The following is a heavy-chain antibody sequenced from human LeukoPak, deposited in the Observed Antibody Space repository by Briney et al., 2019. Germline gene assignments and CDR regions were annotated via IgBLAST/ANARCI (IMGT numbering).Heavy chain of an antibody. V-gene: IGHV3-7*01. D-gene: IGHD1-26*01. J-gene: IGHJ6*04. CDR1: GVTFSSYW. CDR3: ARDQEWELMPLDV. CDR2: IKQDGSEK. Sequence: GGSLRLSCAASGVTFSSYWMSWVRQAPGKGLEWVANIKQDGSEKYYVDSVKGRFTISRDNAKNSLYLQMNSLRAEDTAVYYCARDQEWELMPLDVWGKGTTVTVSS.